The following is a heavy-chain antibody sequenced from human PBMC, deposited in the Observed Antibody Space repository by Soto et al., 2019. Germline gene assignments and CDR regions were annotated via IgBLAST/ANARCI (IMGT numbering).Heavy chain of an antibody. D-gene: IGHD3-10*01. CDR2: ISGSGGST. CDR3: AKDGGSYLEYFQH. V-gene: IGHV3-23*01. CDR1: GFTFSSYA. Sequence: EVQLLESGGGLIQPGGSLRLSCAASGFTFSSYAMSWVRQAPGKGLEWVSAISGSGGSTYYADSVKGRFTISRDNSKNTLYLQMNSLRAEDTAVYYCAKDGGSYLEYFQHWGQGTLVTVSS. J-gene: IGHJ1*01.